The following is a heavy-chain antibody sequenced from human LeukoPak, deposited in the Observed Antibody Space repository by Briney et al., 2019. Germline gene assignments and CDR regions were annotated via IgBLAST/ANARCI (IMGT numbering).Heavy chain of an antibody. CDR1: GFTFSSYA. CDR3: AKATEMATITPFDY. J-gene: IGHJ4*02. CDR2: ISGCGGST. V-gene: IGHV3-23*01. D-gene: IGHD5-24*01. Sequence: GGSLRLSCAASGFTFSSYAMSWVRQAPGKGLEWVSAISGCGGSTYYADSVKGRFTISRDNSKNTLYLQMNSLRAEDTAVYYCAKATEMATITPFDYWGQGTLVTVSS.